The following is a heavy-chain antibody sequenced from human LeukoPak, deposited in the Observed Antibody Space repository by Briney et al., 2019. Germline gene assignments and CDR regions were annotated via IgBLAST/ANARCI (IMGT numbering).Heavy chain of an antibody. CDR2: LSSNGGST. D-gene: IGHD2-2*01. Sequence: GGSLRLSCSASGFTFSSYAMHWVRQAPGKGLEYVSALSSNGGSTYYADSVKGRFTISRDNSKNTRYLQMSSLRAEDTAVYYCVKDGVGCSSTSCYVGGVYYFDYWGQGTLVTVSS. CDR1: GFTFSSYA. J-gene: IGHJ4*02. V-gene: IGHV3-64D*06. CDR3: VKDGVGCSSTSCYVGGVYYFDY.